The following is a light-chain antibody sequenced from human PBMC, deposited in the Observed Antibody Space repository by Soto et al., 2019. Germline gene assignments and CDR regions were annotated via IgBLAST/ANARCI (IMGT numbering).Light chain of an antibody. CDR3: QHYDRVPCT. CDR1: QDIKNY. V-gene: IGKV1-33*01. Sequence: DIQLTQSPSSLSASVGDRVTITCQASQDIKNYLIWYQQKAGEAPNLLIYDASTLGTEVSSRFSGSGSGTEFSLTLTNLQPEDIATYYCQHYDRVPCTFGQGTRLEIK. CDR2: DAS. J-gene: IGKJ2*02.